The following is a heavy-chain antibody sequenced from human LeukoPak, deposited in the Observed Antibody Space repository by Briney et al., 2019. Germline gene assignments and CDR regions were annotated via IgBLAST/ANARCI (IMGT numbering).Heavy chain of an antibody. D-gene: IGHD3-10*01. J-gene: IGHJ4*02. Sequence: SGGSLRLSCAASGFTFSSYTMSWVRQAPGKGLEWVSAISGSGGSTYYADSVKGRFTISRDNSKNTLYPQMNSLRAEDTAVYYCAKDLWFGELSPIDYWGQGTLVTVSS. V-gene: IGHV3-23*01. CDR3: AKDLWFGELSPIDY. CDR1: GFTFSSYT. CDR2: ISGSGGST.